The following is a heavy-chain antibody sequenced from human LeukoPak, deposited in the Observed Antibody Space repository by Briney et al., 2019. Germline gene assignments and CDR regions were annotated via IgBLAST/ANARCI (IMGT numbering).Heavy chain of an antibody. J-gene: IGHJ4*02. CDR3: APDDYGDLDY. Sequence: ASVKVSCKASGGPFSSYAISWVRQAPGQGLEWMGRIIPILGIANYAQKFQGRVTITADKSTSTAYMELSSLRSEDTAVYYCAPDDYGDLDYWGQGTLVTVSS. CDR2: IIPILGIA. D-gene: IGHD4-17*01. V-gene: IGHV1-69*04. CDR1: GGPFSSYA.